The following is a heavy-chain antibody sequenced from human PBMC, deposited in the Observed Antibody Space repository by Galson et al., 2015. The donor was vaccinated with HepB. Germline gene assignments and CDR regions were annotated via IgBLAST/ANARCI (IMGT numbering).Heavy chain of an antibody. Sequence: SLRLSCAGSGFTFSDYAINWVRQTPGKGLEWVASITGGGINTYHADSVKGRFAISRDNSRETVYLQMNGLRGEDTAVYYWAKGSLETCTGVRCYPFDLWGQGTLVTVSS. V-gene: IGHV3-23*01. D-gene: IGHD2-8*02. J-gene: IGHJ4*02. CDR3: AKGSLETCTGVRCYPFDL. CDR1: GFTFSDYA. CDR2: ITGGGINT.